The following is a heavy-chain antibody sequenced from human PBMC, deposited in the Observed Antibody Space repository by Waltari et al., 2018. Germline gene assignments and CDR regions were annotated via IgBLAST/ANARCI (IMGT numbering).Heavy chain of an antibody. V-gene: IGHV4-34*01. CDR1: GGSFSGYY. J-gene: IGHJ6*03. Sequence: QVQLQQWGAGLLKPSETLSLTCAVYGGSFSGYYWSWIRQPPGKGLGLRGEINHSGSTNYNPSLKSRVTISVDTSKNQVSLKLSSVTAADTAVYYCARGAGVFRDYYMDVWGKGTTVTISS. CDR2: INHSGST. D-gene: IGHD3-10*01. CDR3: ARGAGVFRDYYMDV.